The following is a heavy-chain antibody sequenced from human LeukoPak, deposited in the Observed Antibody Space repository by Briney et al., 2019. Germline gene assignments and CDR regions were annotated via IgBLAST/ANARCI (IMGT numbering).Heavy chain of an antibody. J-gene: IGHJ5*02. CDR3: ARQILYSSSWYYWFDP. CDR1: GYSFTSYW. D-gene: IGHD6-13*01. V-gene: IGHV5-51*01. CDR2: IYPGDSDT. Sequence: GESLKISCKGSGYSFTSYWIGWVRQMPGKGLEWMGIIYPGDSDTRYSPSFQGQVTISADKSISTAYLQWSSLKASATAMYYCARQILYSSSWYYWFDPWGQGTLVTVSS.